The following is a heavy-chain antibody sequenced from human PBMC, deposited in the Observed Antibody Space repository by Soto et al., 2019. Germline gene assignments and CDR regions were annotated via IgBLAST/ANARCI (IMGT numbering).Heavy chain of an antibody. J-gene: IGHJ4*02. CDR1: GFTFSSYA. CDR3: ARTERSYPAMVPTYFDY. D-gene: IGHD5-18*01. V-gene: IGHV3-30-3*01. Sequence: QVQLVESGGGVVQPGRSLRLSCAASGFTFSSYAMHWVRQAPGKGLEWVAVISYDGSNKYYADSVKGRFTISRDNSKNTLYLQMNRLRAEDTAVYYCARTERSYPAMVPTYFDYWGQGTLVTVSS. CDR2: ISYDGSNK.